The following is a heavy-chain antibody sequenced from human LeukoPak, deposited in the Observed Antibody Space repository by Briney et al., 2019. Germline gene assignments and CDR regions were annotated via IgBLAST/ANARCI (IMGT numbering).Heavy chain of an antibody. CDR1: GGTFSSYA. J-gene: IGHJ4*02. CDR2: IIPIFGTA. D-gene: IGHD5-12*01. CDR3: ARASGYDWKFDY. V-gene: IGHV1-69*01. Sequence: SVKVSCKASGGTFSSYAISWVRQAPGQGIEWMGGIIPIFGTANYAQKFQGRVTITADESTSTAYMELGSLRSEDTAVYYCARASGYDWKFDYWGQGTLVTVSS.